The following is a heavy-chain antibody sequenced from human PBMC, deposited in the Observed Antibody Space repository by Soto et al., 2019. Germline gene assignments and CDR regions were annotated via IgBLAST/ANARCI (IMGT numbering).Heavy chain of an antibody. Sequence: QVQLVQSGAEVKKPGSSVKVSCKVTGGTHSSYAITWVRQAPGQGLEWMGGIIPIFGLVKYAQNFQGRVTITADESTNTAYMELSSLRPEDTAVYYCAGGRIVVVGSRAYYGMDVWGQGTTVTVSS. CDR3: AGGRIVVVGSRAYYGMDV. CDR2: IIPIFGLV. D-gene: IGHD3-22*01. J-gene: IGHJ6*02. CDR1: GGTHSSYA. V-gene: IGHV1-69*01.